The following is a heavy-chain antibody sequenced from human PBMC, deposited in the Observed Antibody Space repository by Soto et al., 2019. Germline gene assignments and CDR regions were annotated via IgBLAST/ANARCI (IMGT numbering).Heavy chain of an antibody. CDR2: TDSDGTFT. CDR1: GFTFSTYW. V-gene: IGHV3-74*01. Sequence: GGSLRLSCVASGFTFSTYWMHWVRQTPGEGLVWVSHTDSDGTFTTYADSVKGRFTISRDNAKNTLYLQLNSLRAEDTALYYCARGYSSGPDYWGQGTLVTVSS. D-gene: IGHD6-19*01. CDR3: ARGYSSGPDY. J-gene: IGHJ4*02.